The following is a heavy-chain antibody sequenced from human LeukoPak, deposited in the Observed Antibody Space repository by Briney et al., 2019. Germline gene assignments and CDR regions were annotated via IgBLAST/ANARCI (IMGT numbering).Heavy chain of an antibody. CDR3: ARDSRYCSSTNCYHDY. Sequence: GGSLRLSCAASGFTFSSYNMNWVRQAPGKGLEWVSSISSSSSFIYHADSLKGRFTISRDNAKNSLYLQMSSLRAEDTAVYYCARDSRYCSSTNCYHDYWGQGTLVTVSS. CDR1: GFTFSSYN. V-gene: IGHV3-21*01. J-gene: IGHJ4*02. CDR2: ISSSSSFI. D-gene: IGHD2-2*01.